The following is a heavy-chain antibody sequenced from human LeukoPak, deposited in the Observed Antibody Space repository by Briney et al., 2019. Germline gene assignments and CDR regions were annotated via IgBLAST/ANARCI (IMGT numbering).Heavy chain of an antibody. CDR2: ISGSGGST. V-gene: IGHV3-23*01. CDR3: AKAPDITMVRGVIVFYFDY. Sequence: PGGSLRLSCAASGFTFSSYAMSWVRQAPGKGLEWVSAISGSGGSTYYADSVKGRFTISRDNSKNTLYLQMNGLRAEDTAVYYCAKAPDITMVRGVIVFYFDYWGQGTLVTVSS. CDR1: GFTFSSYA. J-gene: IGHJ4*02. D-gene: IGHD3-10*01.